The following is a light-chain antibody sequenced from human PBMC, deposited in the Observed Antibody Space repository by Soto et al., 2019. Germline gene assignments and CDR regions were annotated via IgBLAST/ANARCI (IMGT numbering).Light chain of an antibody. CDR1: SSDVGAYNL. J-gene: IGLJ1*01. CDR2: EVS. Sequence: QSVLTQPASVSGSPGQSVTISCTGTSSDVGAYNLVSWYQQYPGKAPKLMIYEVSNRPSGVSNRFSGSKSGNTASLTISGLQAEDEADDYCCTSYEGGGKYVFGTGTKVTVL. CDR3: TSYEGGGKYV. V-gene: IGLV2-14*01.